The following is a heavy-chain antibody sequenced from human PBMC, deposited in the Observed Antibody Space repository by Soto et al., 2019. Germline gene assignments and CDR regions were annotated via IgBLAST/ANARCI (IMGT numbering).Heavy chain of an antibody. Sequence: SETLSLSCTVSGGSISSISYYWGWIRQPPGKGLEWIGSIYYSGSTYYNPSLKSRVPISVDTSKNQFSLKLSSVTAADTAVYYCARVFRRFDVVVVAARSYYYYGMDVWGQGTTVT. CDR3: ARVFRRFDVVVVAARSYYYYGMDV. CDR2: IYYSGST. V-gene: IGHV4-39*01. D-gene: IGHD2-15*01. J-gene: IGHJ6*02. CDR1: GGSISSISYY.